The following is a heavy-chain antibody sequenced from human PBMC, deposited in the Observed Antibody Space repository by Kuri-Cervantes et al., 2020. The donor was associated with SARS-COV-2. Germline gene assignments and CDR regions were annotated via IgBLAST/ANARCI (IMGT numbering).Heavy chain of an antibody. CDR3: AISLLIFSSNAVGSSSIDY. J-gene: IGHJ4*02. V-gene: IGHV4-34*01. CDR1: GGSFSGLS. CDR2: VNHNGNT. Sequence: SETLSLTCAVHGGSFSGLSWSWIRQSPGKGLEWIGEVNHNGNTNYNPSLKSRVTISLDTSKDQFSLILNSVTAADTSVYYCAISLLIFSSNAVGSSSIDYWGQGTLVTVSS. D-gene: IGHD6-6*01.